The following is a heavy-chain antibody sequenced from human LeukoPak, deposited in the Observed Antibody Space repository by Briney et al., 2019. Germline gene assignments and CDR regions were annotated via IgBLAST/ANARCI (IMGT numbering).Heavy chain of an antibody. CDR2: IYSDGSI. D-gene: IGHD3-9*01. CDR1: GFIVSSNY. CDR3: ARSIRYFQLFEY. J-gene: IGHJ4*02. V-gene: IGHV3-53*01. Sequence: GGSLRLSCAASGFIVSSNYMSWVRQAPGKGLEWVSVIYSDGSIYCADSVKGRFTISRDNSKNTLYLQMNSLRAEDTALYYCARSIRYFQLFEYWGQGTLVAVSS.